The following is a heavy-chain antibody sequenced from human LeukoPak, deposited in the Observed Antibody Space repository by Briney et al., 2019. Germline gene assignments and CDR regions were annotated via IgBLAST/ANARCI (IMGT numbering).Heavy chain of an antibody. CDR2: ISATGDGT. CDR1: GFTFSSYA. Sequence: PAASLRLSCAASGFTFSSYAMSWVRQTPGKGLDWVSTISATGDGTVYADSVKGRFTISRDNSKNTLLLQMNSLRADDTAVYYCAKDWATLPSRLSPFDSWGQGILVTVSS. V-gene: IGHV3-23*01. D-gene: IGHD6-6*01. CDR3: AKDWATLPSRLSPFDS. J-gene: IGHJ4*02.